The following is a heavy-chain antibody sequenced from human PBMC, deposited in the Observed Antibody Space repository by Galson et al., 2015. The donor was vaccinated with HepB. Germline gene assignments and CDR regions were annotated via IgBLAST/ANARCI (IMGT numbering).Heavy chain of an antibody. J-gene: IGHJ5*02. Sequence: TLSLTCAVSGGSISSGGYSWSWLRQPPGKGLEWIGYIYHSGSTYYNPSLKSRVTISVDRSKNQFSLKLSSVTAADTAVYYCARGLRGYCSSTSCPNGGYNWFDPWGQGTLVTVSS. D-gene: IGHD2-2*01. CDR3: ARGLRGYCSSTSCPNGGYNWFDP. CDR2: IYHSGST. CDR1: GGSISSGGYS. V-gene: IGHV4-30-2*01.